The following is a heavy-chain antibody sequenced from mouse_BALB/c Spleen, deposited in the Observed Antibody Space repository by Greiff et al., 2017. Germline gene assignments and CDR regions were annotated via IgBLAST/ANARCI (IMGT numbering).Heavy chain of an antibody. CDR1: GFTFSSYT. Sequence: EVKLVESGGGLVKPGGSLKLSCAASGFTFSSYTMSWVRQTPAKRLEWVATISSGGSYTYYPDSVKGRFTISRDNAKNTLYLQMSSLKSEDTAMYYCTRDYCGSSYAFDYWGQGTTLTVSS. CDR3: TRDYCGSSYAFDY. J-gene: IGHJ2*01. D-gene: IGHD1-1*01. V-gene: IGHV5-6-4*01. CDR2: ISSGGSYT.